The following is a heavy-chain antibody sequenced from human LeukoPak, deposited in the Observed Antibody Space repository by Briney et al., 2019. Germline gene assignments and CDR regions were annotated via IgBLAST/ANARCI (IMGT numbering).Heavy chain of an antibody. Sequence: PGGSLRLSCAASGXTFSSYSMNWVRQAPGKGLEWVSYITSSGSSKKYVDSVKGRFTISRDNDKNSLYLQMNSLRDEDTAVYYCARDHRYGFDYWGQGTLVTVSS. CDR2: ITSSGSSK. CDR1: GXTFSSYS. D-gene: IGHD1-14*01. V-gene: IGHV3-48*02. J-gene: IGHJ4*02. CDR3: ARDHRYGFDY.